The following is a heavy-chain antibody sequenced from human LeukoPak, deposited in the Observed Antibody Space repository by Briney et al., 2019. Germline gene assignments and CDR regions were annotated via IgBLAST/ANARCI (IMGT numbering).Heavy chain of an antibody. CDR2: ISHTGSTM. J-gene: IGHJ4*02. V-gene: IGHV3-11*04. D-gene: IGHD3-22*01. CDR3: ATSSHYYDSRGYYPYYFDS. Sequence: GGSLRLSCAASGFTVSSNYMSWVRQAPGKGLEWVSYISHTGSTMSYADSVKGRFTISRDNARNSLYLQMNSLRAEDTAVYYCATSSHYYDSRGYYPYYFDSWGQGTLVTVSS. CDR1: GFTVSSNY.